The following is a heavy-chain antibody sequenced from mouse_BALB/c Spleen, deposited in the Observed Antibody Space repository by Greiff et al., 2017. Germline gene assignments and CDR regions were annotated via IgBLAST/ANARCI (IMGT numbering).Heavy chain of an antibody. V-gene: IGHV5-6-3*01. D-gene: IGHD2-14*01. CDR2: INSNGGST. J-gene: IGHJ2*01. CDR3: AREEVRRGYYFDY. Sequence: EVKVEESGGGLVQPGGSLKLSCAASGFTFSSYGMSWVRQTPDKRLELVATINSNGGSTYYPDSVKGRFTISRDNAKNTLYLQMSSLKSEDTAMYYCAREEVRRGYYFDYWGQGTTLTVSS. CDR1: GFTFSSYG.